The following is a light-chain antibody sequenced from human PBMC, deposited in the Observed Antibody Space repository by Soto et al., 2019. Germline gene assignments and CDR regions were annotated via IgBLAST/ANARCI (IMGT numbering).Light chain of an antibody. J-gene: IGKJ1*01. V-gene: IGKV3-20*01. CDR3: QQYGSSSWT. CDR1: QSVSSTY. Sequence: EIVLTQSPGTLSLSPGERATLSCRASQSVSSTYFAWLQQKAGQAPRLLIPGANRATGIPDRFSGSGSGTDFTLTISRVEPEDFAVYYCQQYGSSSWTFGQGTKVEIK. CDR2: GA.